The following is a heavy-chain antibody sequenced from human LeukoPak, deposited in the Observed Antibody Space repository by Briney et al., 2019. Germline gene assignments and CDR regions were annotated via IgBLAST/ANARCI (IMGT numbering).Heavy chain of an antibody. CDR3: GRDLMGSIDY. J-gene: IGHJ4*02. V-gene: IGHV3-74*01. CDR2: IDNDGSDT. D-gene: IGHD1-26*01. CDR1: GFTFRSYW. Sequence: GGSLRLSCAASGFTFRSYWMHWVRQAPGKGLVWVSRIDNDGSDTIYADSVKGRFTISRDNTKNTLYLQMDSLGVEDTAVYYCGRDLMGSIDYWGQGTLVTVSS.